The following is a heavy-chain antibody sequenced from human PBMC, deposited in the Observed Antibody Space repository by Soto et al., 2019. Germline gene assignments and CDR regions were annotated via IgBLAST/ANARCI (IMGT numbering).Heavy chain of an antibody. CDR2: VIPFIGTA. J-gene: IGHJ6*02. CDR3: ARVVMTTGPASYYYGMGV. Sequence: SVKVSCKASGGTFSSYAISWVRQAPGQGLEWMGRVIPFIGTANYAQKFQGRVTITADESTSTAYMELTSLRSEDTAVFFFARVVMTTGPASYYYGMGVWGQGTTGTVSS. D-gene: IGHD4-4*01. V-gene: IGHV1-69*11. CDR1: GGTFSSYA.